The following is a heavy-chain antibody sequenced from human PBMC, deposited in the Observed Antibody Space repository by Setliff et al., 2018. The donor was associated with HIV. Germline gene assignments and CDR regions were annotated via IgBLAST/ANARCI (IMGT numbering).Heavy chain of an antibody. CDR3: ARGHTILAY. CDR1: GLTFSNYY. J-gene: IGHJ4*02. CDR2: ISRGGDTM. Sequence: GGSLRLSCAASGLTFSNYYMTWVRQAPGQGLEWVSYISRGGDTMYYADSLKGRFTISRDNAKNSLYLQINSLRAEDTAVYYCARGHTILAYWGQGTLVTVSS. V-gene: IGHV3-11*01. D-gene: IGHD1-1*01.